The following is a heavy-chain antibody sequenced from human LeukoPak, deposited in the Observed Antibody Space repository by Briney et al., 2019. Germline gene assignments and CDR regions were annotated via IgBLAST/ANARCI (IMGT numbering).Heavy chain of an antibody. Sequence: SETLSLTCTVSGGSISSSSYYWGWIRQPPGKGLEWIGSIYYSGSTYYNPSLKSRVTISVDTSKNQFSLKLSSVTAANTAVYYCARPPIGYWYFDLWGRGTLVTVSS. CDR2: IYYSGST. J-gene: IGHJ2*01. V-gene: IGHV4-39*07. CDR1: GGSISSSSYY. D-gene: IGHD3-3*01. CDR3: ARPPIGYWYFDL.